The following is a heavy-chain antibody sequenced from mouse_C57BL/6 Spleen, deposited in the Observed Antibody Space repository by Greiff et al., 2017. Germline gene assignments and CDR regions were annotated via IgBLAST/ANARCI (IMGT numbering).Heavy chain of an antibody. CDR3: VYSNYSFDY. J-gene: IGHJ2*01. D-gene: IGHD2-5*01. Sequence: QVQLQQPGAELVMPGASVKLSCKASGYTFTSYWMHWVKQRPGQGLEWIGEIDPSDSYTNYNQKFKGKSTLTVDKSSSTAYMQLSSLTSEDSAVYYCVYSNYSFDYWGQGTTLTVSS. CDR2: IDPSDSYT. CDR1: GYTFTSYW. V-gene: IGHV1-69*01.